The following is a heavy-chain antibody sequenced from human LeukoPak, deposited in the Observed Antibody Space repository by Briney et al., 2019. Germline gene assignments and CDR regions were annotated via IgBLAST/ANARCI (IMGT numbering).Heavy chain of an antibody. Sequence: PSETLSLTCTVSGGSISSSYSYWGWIRQPPGKGLEWIGNIYYSGSTYYSPSLTSRVTVSVDTSENQFSLKLSSVTAADTAVYYCARGQGIVVVPAAIEYYFDYWGQGTLVTVSS. D-gene: IGHD2-2*02. CDR1: GGSISSSYSY. CDR3: ARGQGIVVVPAAIEYYFDY. CDR2: IYYSGST. J-gene: IGHJ4*02. V-gene: IGHV4-39*07.